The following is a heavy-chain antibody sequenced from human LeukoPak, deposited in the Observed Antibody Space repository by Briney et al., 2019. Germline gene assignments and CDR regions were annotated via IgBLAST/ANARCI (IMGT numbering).Heavy chain of an antibody. Sequence: SETLSLTCTGSGGSFSTYYWSWVRQPPGEGLEWIGYIYYSGSTNYNPSLKSRVTISVDTSKNQFSLKLSSVTAADTAVYYCARDEGDGSYFDNWGQGTLVTVSS. V-gene: IGHV4-59*01. CDR3: ARDEGDGSYFDN. J-gene: IGHJ4*02. D-gene: IGHD2-15*01. CDR1: GGSFSTYY. CDR2: IYYSGST.